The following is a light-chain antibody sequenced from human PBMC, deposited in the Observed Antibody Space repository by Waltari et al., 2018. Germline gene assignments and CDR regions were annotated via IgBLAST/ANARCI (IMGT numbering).Light chain of an antibody. J-gene: IGLJ2*01. Sequence: SYELTQPPSVSVSPGQTASIPCPGDKLGEKYAYWYQQKPGQSPIVVIYQDTMRPSGIPERFSGSNAGNTATLTISGTQAMDEADYYCQAWDSSTEHVVFGGGTKLTVL. CDR1: KLGEKY. CDR3: QAWDSSTEHVV. V-gene: IGLV3-1*01. CDR2: QDT.